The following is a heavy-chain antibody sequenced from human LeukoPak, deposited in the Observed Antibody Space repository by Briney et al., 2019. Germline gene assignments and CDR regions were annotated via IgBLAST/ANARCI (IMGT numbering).Heavy chain of an antibody. CDR3: ARDGRDTAMVTPGY. CDR2: VSYDGSNK. Sequence: PGGSLRLSCAASGFTFSSYAMHWVRQAPGKGLEWVAVVSYDGSNKYYADSVKGRFTISRDNSKNTLYLQMNSLRAEDTAVYYCARDGRDTAMVTPGYWGQGTLATVSS. J-gene: IGHJ4*02. CDR1: GFTFSSYA. V-gene: IGHV3-30*04. D-gene: IGHD5-18*01.